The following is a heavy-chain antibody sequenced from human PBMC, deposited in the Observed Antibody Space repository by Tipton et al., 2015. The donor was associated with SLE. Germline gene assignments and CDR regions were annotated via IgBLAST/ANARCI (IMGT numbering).Heavy chain of an antibody. D-gene: IGHD3-22*01. V-gene: IGHV1-18*04. CDR2: ISAYNGNT. Sequence: QLVQSGAEVKKPGASVKVSCKASGYTFTSYGISWVRQAPGQGLGWMGWISAYNGNTNYAQKLQGRVTMTTDTSTSTAYMELRSLRSDDTAVYYCATLPYYYDSSGYWYYMDVWGKGTTVTVSS. CDR1: GYTFTSYG. CDR3: ATLPYYYDSSGYWYYMDV. J-gene: IGHJ6*03.